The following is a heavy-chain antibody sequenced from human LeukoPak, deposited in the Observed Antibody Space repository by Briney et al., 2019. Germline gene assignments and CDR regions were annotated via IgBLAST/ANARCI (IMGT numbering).Heavy chain of an antibody. D-gene: IGHD2-15*01. Sequence: KPSGTLSLTCTVPGGSISSYYWSWVRQPPGKGLEWVGYIYYSGTTNYNPSLKSRVTISVDTSKNQFSLNLISVTAADTAVYFCARGRGGGGSSNNWFDPWGQGTLVTVSS. J-gene: IGHJ5*02. V-gene: IGHV4-59*12. CDR3: ARGRGGGGSSNNWFDP. CDR1: GGSISSYY. CDR2: IYYSGTT.